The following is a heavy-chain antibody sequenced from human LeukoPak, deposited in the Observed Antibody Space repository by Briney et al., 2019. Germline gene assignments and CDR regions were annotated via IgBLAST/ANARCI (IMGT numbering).Heavy chain of an antibody. CDR2: ISYDVSNK. Sequence: RGSLRLSCAASGFTLSRYTMHCVPHAPGKRLERVAGISYDVSNKYYTDPVKGRFTISRDNSKNTLYLQMNSLRAEDTAVYYCARDRTMVHFDYWGQGTLVTVSS. D-gene: IGHD3-10*01. J-gene: IGHJ4*02. CDR1: GFTLSRYT. V-gene: IGHV3-30*10. CDR3: ARDRTMVHFDY.